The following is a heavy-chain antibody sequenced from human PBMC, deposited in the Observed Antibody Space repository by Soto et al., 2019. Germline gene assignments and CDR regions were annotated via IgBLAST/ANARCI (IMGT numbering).Heavy chain of an antibody. CDR3: ARHFVAVVIKGWGY. J-gene: IGHJ4*02. D-gene: IGHD3-10*01. V-gene: IGHV4-39*01. Sequence: SETLSLTCNVSGGSIDRSNYYWDWIRQLPGKGLEWIGTTYYNGNAYYNPSLRSRVSMSVDTSKNQFSLKLISVTAADTAVYYCARHFVAVVIKGWGYWGQGKLVTVS. CDR1: GGSIDRSNYY. CDR2: TYYNGNA.